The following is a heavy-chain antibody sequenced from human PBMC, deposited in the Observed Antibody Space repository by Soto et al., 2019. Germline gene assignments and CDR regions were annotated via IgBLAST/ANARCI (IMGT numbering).Heavy chain of an antibody. CDR1: GYTFTGYY. J-gene: IGHJ6*04. D-gene: IGHD2-2*01. Sequence: GASVKVSCKASGYTFTGYYMHWVRQAPGQGLEWMGWINPNSGGTNYAQKFQGWVTMTRDTSISTAYMELSSLRSEDTAMYYCASSRHQYCSSTSCYVGGIMDVWGKGTTVTVSS. CDR3: ASSRHQYCSSTSCYVGGIMDV. V-gene: IGHV1-2*04. CDR2: INPNSGGT.